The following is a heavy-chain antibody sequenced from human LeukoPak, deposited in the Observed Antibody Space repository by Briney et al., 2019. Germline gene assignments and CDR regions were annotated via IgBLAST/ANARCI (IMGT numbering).Heavy chain of an antibody. V-gene: IGHV4-38-2*02. J-gene: IGHJ6*02. CDR1: GYSISNAYY. D-gene: IGHD1-26*01. CDR3: ARAPFSGSYYLGYYYYGMDV. Sequence: PSETLSLTCTVSGYSISNAYYWGWIRQPPGKGLEWIANIYHSGSTYYNPSLKSRVTISVDTSKNQFSLKLSSVTAADTAVYYCARAPFSGSYYLGYYYYGMDVWGQGTTVTVSS. CDR2: IYHSGST.